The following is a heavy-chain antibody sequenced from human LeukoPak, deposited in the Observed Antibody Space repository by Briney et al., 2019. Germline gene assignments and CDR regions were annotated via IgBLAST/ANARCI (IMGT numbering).Heavy chain of an antibody. CDR2: IIPIFGTA. J-gene: IGHJ4*02. Sequence: ASVKVSCKASGGTFSSYAISWVRQAPGQGLEWMGGIIPIFGTANYAQKFQGRVTITADESTCTAYMELSSLRSEDTAVYYCARGLVATMWTADYWGQGTLVTVSS. D-gene: IGHD5-12*01. V-gene: IGHV1-69*13. CDR3: ARGLVATMWTADY. CDR1: GGTFSSYA.